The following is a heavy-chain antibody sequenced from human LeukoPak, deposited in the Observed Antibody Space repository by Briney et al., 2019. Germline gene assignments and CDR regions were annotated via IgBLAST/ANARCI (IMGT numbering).Heavy chain of an antibody. Sequence: SETLSLTCTVSGGSISSYYWSWIRQPPGKGLECIGIISDTETHYYNPSLRSRVTISVDTSKNHLYLKMNSVTAADTAVYYCARHVDSLIRGDSGYFQHWGQGTQVTVSS. CDR1: GGSISSYY. D-gene: IGHD3-10*01. CDR3: ARHVDSLIRGDSGYFQH. J-gene: IGHJ1*01. V-gene: IGHV4-59*04. CDR2: ISDTETH.